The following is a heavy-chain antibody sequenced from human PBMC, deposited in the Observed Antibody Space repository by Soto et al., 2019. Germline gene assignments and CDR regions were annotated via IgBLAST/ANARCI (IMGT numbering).Heavy chain of an antibody. CDR2: IYYSGST. Sequence: PSETLSLTCTVSGGSISSGDYYWSWILHPPGKGLEWIGYIYYSGSTYYNPSLKSRVTISLDTSKNQFSLKLSSVTAADTAVYYCARGSSLYYYATSGHYRFDPWGQGTLVTVSS. CDR3: ARGSSLYYYATSGHYRFDP. J-gene: IGHJ5*02. V-gene: IGHV4-30-4*01. CDR1: GGSISSGDYY. D-gene: IGHD3-22*01.